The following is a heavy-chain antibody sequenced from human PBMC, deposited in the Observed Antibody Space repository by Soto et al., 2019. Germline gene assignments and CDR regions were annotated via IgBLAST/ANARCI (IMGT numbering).Heavy chain of an antibody. Sequence: QVQLVQSGAEVKKPGASVKVSCKASGYTFTTYGISWVRQAPGQGLEWMGWISSYNDYTNYAQKLQGRVTLTTDTSTRTAYMELRSMRSDDTAVYYCARDSPPPREWGQGTLVTVSS. CDR3: ARDSPPPRE. CDR1: GYTFTTYG. CDR2: ISSYNDYT. J-gene: IGHJ4*02. V-gene: IGHV1-18*01.